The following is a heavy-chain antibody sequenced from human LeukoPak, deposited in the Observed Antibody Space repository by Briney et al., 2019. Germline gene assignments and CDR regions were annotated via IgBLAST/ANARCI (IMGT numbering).Heavy chain of an antibody. CDR2: ISSSSSYI. V-gene: IGHV3-21*01. D-gene: IGHD1-26*01. Sequence: KPGGSLRLSCAASGFTFSSYSMNWVRQAPGKGLEWVSSISSSSSYIYYADSVKGRFTISRDNAKNLLYLQMNSLRAEDTAVYYCARIVGATFDPWGQGTLVTVSS. CDR3: ARIVGATFDP. CDR1: GFTFSSYS. J-gene: IGHJ5*02.